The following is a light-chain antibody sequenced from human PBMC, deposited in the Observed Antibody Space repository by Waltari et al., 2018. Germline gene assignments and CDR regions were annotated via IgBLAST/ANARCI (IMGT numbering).Light chain of an antibody. CDR1: SGNIDSNY. Sequence: NFMLTQPHSVSESPGKTVTISCTRSSGNIDSNYVQWYQQRPGSAPTTVIYEDNQRPSGVPDRVSGSIDTSSNAASLTISGLKTEDEADYYCQSSDPPDEGVIFGGGTKLTVL. V-gene: IGLV6-57*03. CDR2: EDN. CDR3: QSSDPPDEGVI. J-gene: IGLJ2*01.